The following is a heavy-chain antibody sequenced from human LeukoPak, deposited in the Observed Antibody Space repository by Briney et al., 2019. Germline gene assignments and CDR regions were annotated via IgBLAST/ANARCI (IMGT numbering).Heavy chain of an antibody. CDR3: ARGNRLGYCSSTSCYVTDYYYMDV. V-gene: IGHV1-3*03. CDR2: INAGNGNT. CDR1: GYTFTSYA. J-gene: IGHJ6*03. D-gene: IGHD2-2*01. Sequence: ASVKVSCKASGYTFTSYAMHWVRQAPGQRLEWMGWINAGNGNTKYSQEFQGRVTITRDTSASTAYMELSSLRSEDMAVYYCARGNRLGYCSSTSCYVTDYYYMDVWGKGTTVTVSS.